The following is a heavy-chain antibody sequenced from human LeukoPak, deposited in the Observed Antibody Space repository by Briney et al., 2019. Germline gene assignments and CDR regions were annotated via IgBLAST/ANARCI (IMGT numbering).Heavy chain of an antibody. D-gene: IGHD3-10*01. CDR3: ARPLIRGRGGFDP. CDR1: GGSISSGGYF. Sequence: TSETLSLTCTLSGGSISSGGYFWSWIRQHPGKGLEWIGYIYYTGSTYYNPSLKRRVTISVDTSKNHFSLKLSSVTAADTAIYDCARPLIRGRGGFDPWGQGTLVTVSS. J-gene: IGHJ5*02. V-gene: IGHV4-31*03. CDR2: IYYTGST.